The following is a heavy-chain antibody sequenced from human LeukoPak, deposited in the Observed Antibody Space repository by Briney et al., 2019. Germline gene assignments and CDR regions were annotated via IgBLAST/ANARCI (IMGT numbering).Heavy chain of an antibody. CDR2: VYLGDSDT. V-gene: IGHV5-51*01. D-gene: IGHD1-1*01. CDR1: GYPFSNYW. CDR3: ARLEGLQLRASFDY. Sequence: GESLKISCKGSGYPFSNYWIAWVRQMPGKGLEWMGIVYLGDSDTRYSPSFQGQVTISADKSINTAYLQWSSPKASDTAMYYCARLEGLQLRASFDYWGQGTLVTVSS. J-gene: IGHJ4*02.